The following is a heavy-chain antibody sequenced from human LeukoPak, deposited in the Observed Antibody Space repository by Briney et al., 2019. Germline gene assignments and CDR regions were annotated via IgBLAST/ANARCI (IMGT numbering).Heavy chain of an antibody. V-gene: IGHV4-59*01. D-gene: IGHD3-22*01. CDR1: GDSISSSY. Sequence: SETLSLTCTVSGDSISSSYWSWIRQPPGKGLEWIGYIYYSGSTNYNPSLKSRVTISVDTSKNQFSLKLSSVTAADTAVYYCARAWSHDSSGYYGPNWFDPWGQGTLVTVSS. CDR3: ARAWSHDSSGYYGPNWFDP. CDR2: IYYSGST. J-gene: IGHJ5*02.